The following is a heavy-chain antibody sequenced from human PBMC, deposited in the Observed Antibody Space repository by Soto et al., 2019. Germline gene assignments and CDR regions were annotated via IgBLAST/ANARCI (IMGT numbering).Heavy chain of an antibody. CDR2: IYHSGST. CDR1: SSPINSRYY. CDR3: TRNTSGRKFDY. J-gene: IGHJ4*02. Sequence: PSETLSLTCTVSSSPINSRYYWCWIRQTPGKGLEWVSSIYHSGSTHYNPSLKSRATISVDTSNNQFSLRLSSVTAADTAIYYCTRNTSGRKFDYWGQGTQVTVSS. D-gene: IGHD1-26*01. V-gene: IGHV4-38-2*02.